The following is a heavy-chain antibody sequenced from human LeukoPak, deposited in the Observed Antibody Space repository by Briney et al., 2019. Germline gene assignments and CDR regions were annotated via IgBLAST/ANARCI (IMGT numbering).Heavy chain of an antibody. Sequence: AGGSLRLSCAASGFTFSSYAMSWVRQAPGKGLEWVSAISGSGGSTYYADSVKGRFTISRDNSMNTLYLQMNSLRAEDTAAYYCAKVLRELLSADAFDMWGQGTMVTVSS. D-gene: IGHD1-26*01. J-gene: IGHJ3*02. CDR2: ISGSGGST. CDR1: GFTFSSYA. CDR3: AKVLRELLSADAFDM. V-gene: IGHV3-23*01.